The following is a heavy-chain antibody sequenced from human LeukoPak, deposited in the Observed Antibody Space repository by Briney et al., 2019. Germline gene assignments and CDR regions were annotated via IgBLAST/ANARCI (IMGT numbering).Heavy chain of an antibody. CDR2: INPSGGST. D-gene: IGHD3-16*01. CDR1: GYTFTSYY. CDR3: ASGQLRMITFGGVMGAFDI. J-gene: IGHJ3*02. Sequence: VASVKVSCKASGYTFTSYYMHWVRQAPGQGLEWMGIINPSGGSTSYAQKFQGRVIMTRDTSTSTVYMELSSLRSEDTAVYCCASGQLRMITFGGVMGAFDIWGQGTMVTVSS. V-gene: IGHV1-46*01.